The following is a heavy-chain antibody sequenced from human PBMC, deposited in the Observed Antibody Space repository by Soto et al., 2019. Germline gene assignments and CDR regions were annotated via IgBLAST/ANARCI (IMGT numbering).Heavy chain of an antibody. J-gene: IGHJ5*02. CDR2: INHSGST. CDR1: GGSFSGYY. CDR3: ARGGDSSGYYLVGSWFDP. Sequence: QVQLQQWGAGLLKPSETLSLTCAVYGGSFSGYYWSWTRQPPGKGLEWIGEINHSGSTNYNPSLKSRVTISVDTSKNQFSLKLSSVTAADTAVYYCARGGDSSGYYLVGSWFDPWGQGTLVTVSS. D-gene: IGHD3-22*01. V-gene: IGHV4-34*01.